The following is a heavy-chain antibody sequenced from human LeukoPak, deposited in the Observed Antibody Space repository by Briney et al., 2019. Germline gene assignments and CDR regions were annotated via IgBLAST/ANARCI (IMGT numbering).Heavy chain of an antibody. J-gene: IGHJ5*02. CDR3: ARASFYGSGSYNNWFDP. V-gene: IGHV4-31*03. CDR1: GGSISSGGYY. Sequence: SETLSLTCTVSGGSISSGGYYWSWIRQHPGKGLEWIGYIYYSGSTYYNPSLKSRVTISVDTSKHQFSLKLSSVTAADTAVYYCARASFYGSGSYNNWFDPWGQGTLVTVSS. CDR2: IYYSGST. D-gene: IGHD3-10*01.